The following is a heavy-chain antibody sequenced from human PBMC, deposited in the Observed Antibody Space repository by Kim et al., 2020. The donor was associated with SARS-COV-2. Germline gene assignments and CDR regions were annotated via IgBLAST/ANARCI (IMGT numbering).Heavy chain of an antibody. CDR1: GYSISSGYY. CDR2: IYHSGST. J-gene: IGHJ6*01. CDR3: ARSVVVGAATGLYYHYYG. Sequence: SETLSLTCIVSGYSISSGYYWGWIRQPPGKGLEWIGSIYHSGSTYYNPSLKSRVTISLDTSKNQFSLKLSSVTAADPAVYYCARSVVVGAATGLYYHYYG. D-gene: IGHD2-15*01. V-gene: IGHV4-38-2*02.